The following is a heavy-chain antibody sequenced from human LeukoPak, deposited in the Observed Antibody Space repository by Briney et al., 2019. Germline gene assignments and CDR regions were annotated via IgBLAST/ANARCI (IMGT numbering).Heavy chain of an antibody. J-gene: IGHJ4*02. V-gene: IGHV3-11*01. D-gene: IGHD4/OR15-4a*01. CDR1: GFSFSDSY. CDR3: GRNPDYGDPY. CDR2: ITSSGTTT. Sequence: GGSLRLSCSASGFSFSDSYMSWFRLSPEKGLEWIAYITSSGTTTEYADSVKGRFTISRVNAKNSLYLQMNSLRPEDTAVYYCGRNPDYGDPYWGQGTLVTVSS.